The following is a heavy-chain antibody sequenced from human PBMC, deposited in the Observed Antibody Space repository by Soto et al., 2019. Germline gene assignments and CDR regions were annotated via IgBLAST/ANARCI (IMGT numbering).Heavy chain of an antibody. J-gene: IGHJ6*02. D-gene: IGHD2-2*01. CDR3: ARAKDLSVPAAPFYGMDV. Sequence: QVQLVQSGAEVKKPGSSVKVSCKASGGTFSSYAISWVRQAPGQGLEWMGGIIPIFGTANYAQKFQGRVTITADESTSTAYMELSSLRSEATAVYYCARAKDLSVPAAPFYGMDVCGQGTTVTVSS. V-gene: IGHV1-69*12. CDR1: GGTFSSYA. CDR2: IIPIFGTA.